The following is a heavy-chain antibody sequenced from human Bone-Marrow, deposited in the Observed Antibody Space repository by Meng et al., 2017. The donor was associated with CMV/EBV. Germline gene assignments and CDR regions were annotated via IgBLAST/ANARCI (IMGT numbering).Heavy chain of an antibody. J-gene: IGHJ6*02. D-gene: IGHD2-2*02. CDR2: ISSDGSSTR. V-gene: IGHV3-74*01. CDR1: GFTFSTYW. Sequence: GESLKISCAASGFTFSTYWMHWVRQVPGKGLVWVSRISSDGSSTRSYADSVKGRFTISRDNAKNTLYLQMNSLRAEDTAVYYCVRGAMCSSTSCYKYYYYGMDVWGQGTTVTV. CDR3: VRGAMCSSTSCYKYYYYGMDV.